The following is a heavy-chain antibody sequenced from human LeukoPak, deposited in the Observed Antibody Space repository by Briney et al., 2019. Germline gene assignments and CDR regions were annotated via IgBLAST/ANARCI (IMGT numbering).Heavy chain of an antibody. J-gene: IGHJ6*03. CDR3: ARVRSGYSSSWIYHYYYMDV. V-gene: IGHV1-8*03. D-gene: IGHD6-13*01. CDR1: GYTFTSYD. Sequence: ASVKVSCKASGYTFTSYDINWVRQATGQGLEWMGWMNPNSGNTGYAQKFQGRVTITRNTSISTAYMELSSLRSEDTAVYYCARVRSGYSSSWIYHYYYMDVWGKGTTVTVSS. CDR2: MNPNSGNT.